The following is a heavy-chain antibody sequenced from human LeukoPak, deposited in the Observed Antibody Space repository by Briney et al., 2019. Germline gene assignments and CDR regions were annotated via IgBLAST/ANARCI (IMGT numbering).Heavy chain of an antibody. CDR3: ARVSGYSYGFYYFDY. J-gene: IGHJ4*02. CDR2: INPNSGGT. Sequence: ASVKASCKASGYTFTGYYMHWVRQAPGQGLEWMGWINPNSGGTNYAQKFQGWVTMTRDTSISTAYMELSRLRSGDTAVYYCARVSGYSYGFYYFDYWGQGTLVTVSS. CDR1: GYTFTGYY. D-gene: IGHD5-18*01. V-gene: IGHV1-2*04.